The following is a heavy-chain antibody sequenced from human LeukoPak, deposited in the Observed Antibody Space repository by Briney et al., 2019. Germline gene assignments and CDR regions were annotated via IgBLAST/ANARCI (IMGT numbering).Heavy chain of an antibody. Sequence: GGSLRLSCAASGFTVRTNYMGWVRQAPGKGLEWVANIKQDGSEKYYVDSVKGRFTISRDNAKNSLYLQMNSLRAEDTAVYYCARDQLAVAGTSPFDYWGQGTLVTVSS. D-gene: IGHD6-19*01. J-gene: IGHJ4*02. CDR3: ARDQLAVAGTSPFDY. V-gene: IGHV3-7*01. CDR2: IKQDGSEK. CDR1: GFTVRTNY.